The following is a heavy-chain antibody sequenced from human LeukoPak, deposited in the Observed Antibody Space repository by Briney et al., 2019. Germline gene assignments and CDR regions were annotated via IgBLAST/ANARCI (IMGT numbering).Heavy chain of an antibody. CDR1: GFSFSRYG. CDR2: INDNSRNT. D-gene: IGHD5/OR15-5a*01. Sequence: GGSLRVSCAASGFSFSRYGMAWFRQIPGKGLEWVSTINDNSRNTHYADSVKARFTISRDNSKNTLYLQMHSLRVEDTALYYCTKDAGPVYDWFDPWGPGTRVTVSS. V-gene: IGHV3-23*01. J-gene: IGHJ5*02. CDR3: TKDAGPVYDWFDP.